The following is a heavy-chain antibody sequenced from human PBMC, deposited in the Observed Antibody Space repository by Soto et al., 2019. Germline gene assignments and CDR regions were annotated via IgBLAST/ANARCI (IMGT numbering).Heavy chain of an antibody. CDR3: ARGPGLGYCSSTSCPRRAFDI. V-gene: IGHV4-34*01. Sequence: SETLSLTCAVYGGSFSGYYWSWIRQPPGKGLEWIGEINHSGSTNYNPSLKSRVTISVDTSKNQFSLKLSSVTAADTAVYYCARGPGLGYCSSTSCPRRAFDIWGQGTMVTVSS. CDR1: GGSFSGYY. J-gene: IGHJ3*02. CDR2: INHSGST. D-gene: IGHD2-2*01.